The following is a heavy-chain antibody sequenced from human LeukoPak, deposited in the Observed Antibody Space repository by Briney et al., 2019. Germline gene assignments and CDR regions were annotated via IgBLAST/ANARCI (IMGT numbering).Heavy chain of an antibody. J-gene: IGHJ4*02. CDR2: ISSSSSSTI. Sequence: PGGSLRLSCAASGFTFSSYSMHWVRQAPGKGLEWVSFISSSSSSTIYYADSVKGRFTISRDNARNSLYLQMNSLRAEDTAVYYCAKVGDDGGMIWVYWGQGTLVTVSS. V-gene: IGHV3-48*01. CDR3: AKVGDDGGMIWVY. CDR1: GFTFSSYS. D-gene: IGHD3/OR15-3a*01.